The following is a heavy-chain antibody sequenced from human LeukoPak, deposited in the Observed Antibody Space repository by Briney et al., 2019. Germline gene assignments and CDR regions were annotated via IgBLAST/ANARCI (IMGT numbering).Heavy chain of an antibody. CDR2: IIPIFGTA. CDR3: ARDPSPDEGPLDY. V-gene: IGHV1-69*05. D-gene: IGHD5-24*01. CDR1: GGTFSSYA. J-gene: IGHJ4*02. Sequence: SVKVSCKASGGTFSSYAISWVRQAPGQGLEWMGGIIPIFGTANYAQKFQGRVTITTDESTSTAYMELSRLRSEDTAVYYCARDPSPDEGPLDYWGQGTLVTVSS.